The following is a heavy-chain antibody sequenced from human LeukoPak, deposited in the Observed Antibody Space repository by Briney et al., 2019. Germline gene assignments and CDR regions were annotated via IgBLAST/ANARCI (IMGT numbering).Heavy chain of an antibody. Sequence: PSETLSLTCTVSGGSISSYYWSWIRQPPGKGLEWIGYIYYSGSTNYNPSLKSRVTISVDTSKNQFSLKLSSATAADTAVYYCARVDSSNWYEYRGYFDYWGQGTLVTVSS. D-gene: IGHD6-13*01. CDR3: ARVDSSNWYEYRGYFDY. V-gene: IGHV4-59*01. J-gene: IGHJ4*02. CDR2: IYYSGST. CDR1: GGSISSYY.